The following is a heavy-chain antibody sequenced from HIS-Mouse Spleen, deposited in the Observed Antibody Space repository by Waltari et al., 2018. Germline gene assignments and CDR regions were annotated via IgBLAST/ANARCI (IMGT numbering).Heavy chain of an antibody. J-gene: IGHJ5*02. V-gene: IGHV1-18*01. CDR3: ARSRGDIVVVVAANNWFDP. CDR1: GYTFASYV. Sequence: QVQLVQSGAEVKKPGASVKVSCKASGYTFASYVISLVRLAHGHGLEWMGRISAYNGNTNYAQKLQGRVTMTTDTSTSTAYMELRSLRSDDTAVYYCARSRGDIVVVVAANNWFDPWGQGTLVTVSS. D-gene: IGHD2-15*01. CDR2: ISAYNGNT.